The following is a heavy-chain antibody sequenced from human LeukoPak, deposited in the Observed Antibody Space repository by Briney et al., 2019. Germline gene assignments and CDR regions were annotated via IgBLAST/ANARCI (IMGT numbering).Heavy chain of an antibody. D-gene: IGHD4-17*01. Sequence: ASVKVSCKASGYTFTSYYMHWVRQAPGQGLEWMGIINPSGGSTSYAQKFQGRVTMTRDMSTSTVYMELSSLRTEDMAVYYCARAATVTAESAFGYWGQGTLVTVSS. CDR1: GYTFTSYY. CDR3: ARAATVTAESAFGY. J-gene: IGHJ4*02. CDR2: INPSGGST. V-gene: IGHV1-46*01.